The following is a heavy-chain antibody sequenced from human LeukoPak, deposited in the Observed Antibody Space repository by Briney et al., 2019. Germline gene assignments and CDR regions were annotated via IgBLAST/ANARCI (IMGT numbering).Heavy chain of an antibody. J-gene: IGHJ4*02. D-gene: IGHD3-3*01. CDR3: AKGYSLYYDFWSGYFDY. CDR1: GFTFSSFT. V-gene: IGHV3-30-3*01. CDR2: ISFDGNNK. Sequence: GRSLRLSCTASGFTFSSFTMHWVRQAPGKGLEWVAVISFDGNNKYFADSVKGRFTISRDNSKNTMDLQMNSLRAEDTAVYYCAKGYSLYYDFWSGYFDYWGQGTLVTVSS.